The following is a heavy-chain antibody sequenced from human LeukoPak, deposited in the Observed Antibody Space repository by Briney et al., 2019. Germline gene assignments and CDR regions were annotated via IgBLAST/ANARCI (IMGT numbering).Heavy chain of an antibody. J-gene: IGHJ3*02. CDR2: ISSSSSYI. CDR3: ARAMYSSGWHNAFDI. V-gene: IGHV3-21*01. D-gene: IGHD6-19*01. Sequence: GGSVRLSCAASGFTFSSYSMNCVRKAPGKGLEWVSSISSSSSYIYYADSVKGRFTISRDNAKNSLYLQMNSLRAEDTAVYYCARAMYSSGWHNAFDIWGQGTMVTVSS. CDR1: GFTFSSYS.